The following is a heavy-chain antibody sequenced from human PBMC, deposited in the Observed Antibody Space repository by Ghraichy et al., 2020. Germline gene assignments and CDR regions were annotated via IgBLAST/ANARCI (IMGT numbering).Heavy chain of an antibody. J-gene: IGHJ4*02. D-gene: IGHD6-13*01. CDR3: ARGLKPGIAAANFDY. Sequence: SETLSLTCAVYGGSFSGYYWSWIRQPPGKGLEWIGEINHSGSTNYNPSLKSRVTISVDTSKNQFSLKLSSVTAADTAVYYCARGLKPGIAAANFDYWGQGTLVTVSS. CDR1: GGSFSGYY. V-gene: IGHV4-34*01. CDR2: INHSGST.